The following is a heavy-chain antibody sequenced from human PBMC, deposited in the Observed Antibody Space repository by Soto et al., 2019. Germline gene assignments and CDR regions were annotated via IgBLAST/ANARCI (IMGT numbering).Heavy chain of an antibody. CDR2: IYYSGNT. Sequence: PSETLSLTCTVSGGSISSSSYYWGWIRHPPGKGLEWIGSIYYSGNTYFNPSLKSRVTISVDTSKNQFSLKLSSVTAADTAVYYCARHRWIFSYYYYMDVWGKGTTVTVSS. CDR1: GGSISSSSYY. D-gene: IGHD2-2*03. V-gene: IGHV4-39*01. J-gene: IGHJ6*03. CDR3: ARHRWIFSYYYYMDV.